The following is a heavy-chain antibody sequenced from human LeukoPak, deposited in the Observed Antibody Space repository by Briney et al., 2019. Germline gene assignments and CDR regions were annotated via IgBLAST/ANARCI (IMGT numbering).Heavy chain of an antibody. CDR3: ARHNYDFWSGPLHFDY. D-gene: IGHD3-3*01. V-gene: IGHV4-34*01. Sequence: SETLSLTCAVYGGSFSGYYWSWIRQPPGKGLEWIGSIRYSGSTYYNPSLKSRVTISVDTSKNQFSLKLSSVTAADTAVYYCARHNYDFWSGPLHFDYWGQGTLVAVSS. CDR1: GGSFSGYY. CDR2: IRYSGST. J-gene: IGHJ4*02.